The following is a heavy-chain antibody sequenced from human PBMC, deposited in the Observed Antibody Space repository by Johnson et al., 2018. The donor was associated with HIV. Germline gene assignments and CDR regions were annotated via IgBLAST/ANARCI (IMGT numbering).Heavy chain of an antibody. CDR3: AREPWPRGATGDYAFDI. CDR2: IFSGGST. CDR1: GFTVSSNY. V-gene: IGHV3-66*01. Sequence: VQLVESGGGLVQPGGSLRLSCAASGFTVSSNYMSWVRQAPGKGLEWVSVIFSGGSTYYADSVKGRFTISRDNSKNTLYLQMNSLRAEDTAVYYCAREPWPRGATGDYAFDIWGQGTMVTVSS. D-gene: IGHD1-26*01. J-gene: IGHJ3*02.